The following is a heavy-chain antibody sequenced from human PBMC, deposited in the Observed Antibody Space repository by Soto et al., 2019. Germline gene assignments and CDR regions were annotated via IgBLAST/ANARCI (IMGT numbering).Heavy chain of an antibody. CDR2: TWSGGRRE. J-gene: IGHJ4*02. CDR1: GFTFSHYG. Sequence: QVQLVESGGGVVQPGTSLRLSCAASGFTFSHYGRHWVRQAPGKGLEWVAVTWSGGRREDYADSVRGRFTVSRDNSKTTVYLQMNSLRVEATAVYYCAKDDDTSSHYSLLDFRGQGTLVTVSS. D-gene: IGHD3-22*01. CDR3: AKDDDTSSHYSLLDF. V-gene: IGHV3-33*06.